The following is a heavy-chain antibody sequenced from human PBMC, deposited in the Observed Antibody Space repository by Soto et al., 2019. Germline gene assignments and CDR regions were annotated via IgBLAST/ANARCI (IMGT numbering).Heavy chain of an antibody. J-gene: IGHJ4*02. D-gene: IGHD3-22*01. CDR1: GGSISSGDYY. CDR2: IYYSGST. V-gene: IGHV4-30-4*01. Sequence: PSETLSLTCTVSGGSISSGDYYWSWIRQPPGKGLEWIGYIYYSGSTYYNPSLESRVTISVDTSKNQFSLKLSSVTAADTAVYYCARVLIVVVTPEVFDYWGQGTLVTVSS. CDR3: ARVLIVVVTPEVFDY.